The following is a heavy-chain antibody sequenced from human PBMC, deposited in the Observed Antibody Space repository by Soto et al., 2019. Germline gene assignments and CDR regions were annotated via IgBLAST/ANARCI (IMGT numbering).Heavy chain of an antibody. V-gene: IGHV3-49*03. CDR1: GFTFGDFA. D-gene: IGHD3-9*01. Sequence: EVQLVESGGGLVQPGRSLRLSCSASGFTFGDFALSWFRQAPGKGPEWVGFVRTKSYGETTEYAASVQGRFNISRDDSNSVVYLQMNGLKSGDTAVYYCSRVGVDILTGYFPYWGQGALVTVSS. J-gene: IGHJ4*01. CDR3: SRVGVDILTGYFPY. CDR2: VRTKSYGETT.